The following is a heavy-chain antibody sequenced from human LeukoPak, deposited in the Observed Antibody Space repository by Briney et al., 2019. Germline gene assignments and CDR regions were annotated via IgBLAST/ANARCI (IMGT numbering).Heavy chain of an antibody. CDR2: IIPILGIA. J-gene: IGHJ3*02. D-gene: IGHD2-2*01. V-gene: IGHV1-69*04. Sequence: ASVKVSCKASGGTFSSYAISWVRQAPGQGLEWMGRIIPILGIANYAQKFQGRVTITADKSTSTVYMELSSLRSEDTAVYYCARSGWYCSSTSCYEGEAFDIWGQGTMVTVSS. CDR1: GGTFSSYA. CDR3: ARSGWYCSSTSCYEGEAFDI.